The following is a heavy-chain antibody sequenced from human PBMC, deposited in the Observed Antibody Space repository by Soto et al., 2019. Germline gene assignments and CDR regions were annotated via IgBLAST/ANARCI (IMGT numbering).Heavy chain of an antibody. CDR3: AKGPTDYYDSSGYSY. CDR2: ISGSGGST. Sequence: GGSLRLSCAASGFTFSSYAMSWVRQAPGKGLEWVSAISGSGGSTYYADSVKGRFTIPRDNSKNTLYLQMNSLRAEDTAVYYCAKGPTDYYDSSGYSYWGQGTLVTVSS. D-gene: IGHD3-22*01. CDR1: GFTFSSYA. J-gene: IGHJ4*02. V-gene: IGHV3-23*01.